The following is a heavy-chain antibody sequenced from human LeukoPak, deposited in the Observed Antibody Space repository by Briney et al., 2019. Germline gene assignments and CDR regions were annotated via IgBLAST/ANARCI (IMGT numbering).Heavy chain of an antibody. V-gene: IGHV1-2*02. CDR2: INPNSGGT. J-gene: IGHJ4*02. CDR1: GYTFTGYY. CDR3: ARDRVGSSSPTDY. Sequence: ASVKVSCKASGYTFTGYYMHWVRQAPGQGLEWMGWINPNSGGTNYAQKFQGGVTMTRDTSISTAYMELSRLRSDDTAVYYCARDRVGSSSPTDYWGQGTLVTVSS. D-gene: IGHD6-6*01.